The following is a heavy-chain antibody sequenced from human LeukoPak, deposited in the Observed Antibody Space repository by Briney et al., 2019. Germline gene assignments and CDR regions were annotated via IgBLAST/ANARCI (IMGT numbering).Heavy chain of an antibody. J-gene: IGHJ4*02. CDR1: GFTFSGYG. Sequence: GGSLRLSCAASGFTFSGYGMHWVRQAPGKGLEWVAFVRYDSSNKYYADSVKGRFTVSRDNSKNMLYLQMNSLRAEDTAVYYCAKRGQQLEHFDYWGQGTLVTVSS. CDR2: VRYDSSNK. D-gene: IGHD6-13*01. V-gene: IGHV3-30*02. CDR3: AKRGQQLEHFDY.